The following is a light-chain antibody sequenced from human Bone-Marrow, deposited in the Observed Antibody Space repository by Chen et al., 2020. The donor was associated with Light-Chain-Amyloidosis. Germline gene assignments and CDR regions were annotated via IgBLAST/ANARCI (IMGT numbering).Light chain of an antibody. CDR2: ATS. V-gene: IGKV1-39*01. CDR1: QSISSY. J-gene: IGKJ4*01. Sequence: DIQMTQSPSYLAASVGDRVTITCRASQSISSYLNWYQLKSGSAPKPLIYATSSLQSGVPPRFSGSGSGTEFTLTISSLQPEDFATYYCQQSYSSPLTFGGGTKVEI. CDR3: QQSYSSPLT.